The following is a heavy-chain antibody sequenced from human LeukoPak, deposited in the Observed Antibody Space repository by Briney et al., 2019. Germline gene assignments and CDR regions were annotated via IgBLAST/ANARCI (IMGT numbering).Heavy chain of an antibody. CDR1: GFTFSSYW. V-gene: IGHV3-7*03. J-gene: IGHJ4*02. CDR3: ARGGYCTRGSCYSIDY. Sequence: HPGGSLRLSCAASGFTFSSYWMSWVRQAPGKGLEWVANIKQDGSEKYYVDSVKGRFTISRDNAKNSLYLQMNSLRAEDTALYYCARGGYCTRGSCYSIDYWGQGTLVTVSS. CDR2: IKQDGSEK. D-gene: IGHD2-15*01.